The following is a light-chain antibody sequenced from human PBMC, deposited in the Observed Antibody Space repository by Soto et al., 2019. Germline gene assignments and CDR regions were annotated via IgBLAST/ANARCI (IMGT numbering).Light chain of an antibody. CDR3: QQSDSTPYT. Sequence: DIQMTQSPSSLSAAVGDRVTITWRASQTISTYLNWYQQKPGKAPRLLICDASSLLSGVPSRFSGSGSGTDFTLTIASLQPEDFSTYYCQQSDSTPYTFGQGTKVDI. J-gene: IGKJ2*01. CDR1: QTISTY. V-gene: IGKV1-39*01. CDR2: DAS.